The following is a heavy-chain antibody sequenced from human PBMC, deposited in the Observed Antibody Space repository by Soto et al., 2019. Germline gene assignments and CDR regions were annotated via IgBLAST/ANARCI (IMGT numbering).Heavy chain of an antibody. V-gene: IGHV3-30*18. CDR1: GFTFSSYG. Sequence: GGPLRLSCAASGFTFSSYGMHWVRQAPGKGLEWVAVISYDGSNKYYADSVKGRFTISRDNSKNTLYLQMNSLRAEDTAVYYCAKDHRYSSGWTGGDGFDPWGQGTLVTVSS. J-gene: IGHJ5*02. D-gene: IGHD6-19*01. CDR3: AKDHRYSSGWTGGDGFDP. CDR2: ISYDGSNK.